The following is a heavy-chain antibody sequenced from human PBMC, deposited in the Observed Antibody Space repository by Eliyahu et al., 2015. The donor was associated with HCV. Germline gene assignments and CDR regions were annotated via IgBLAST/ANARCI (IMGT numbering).Heavy chain of an antibody. D-gene: IGHD6-6*01. J-gene: IGHJ4*02. Sequence: QVQLQESXPGLVKPSETLSLTCTVXGGSISSYYWSWIRQPPGKGLEWIGYIYYSGSTNYNPSLKSRVTISVDTSKNQFSLKLSSVTAADTAVYYCARSGIAARPFFDYWGQGTLVTXSS. CDR1: GGSISSYY. V-gene: IGHV4-59*01. CDR2: IYYSGST. CDR3: ARSGIAARPFFDY.